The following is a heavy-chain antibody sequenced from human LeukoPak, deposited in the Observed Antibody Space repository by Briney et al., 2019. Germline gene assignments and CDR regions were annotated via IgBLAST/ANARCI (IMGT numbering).Heavy chain of an antibody. CDR3: AISSNWYPYFQH. CDR2: ISGSGGST. J-gene: IGHJ1*01. V-gene: IGHV3-23*01. CDR1: GFTFSRYW. D-gene: IGHD6-13*01. Sequence: GGSLRLSCAASGFTFSRYWMNWVRQAPGKGLEWVSAISGSGGSTYYADSVKGRFTISRDNSKNTLYLQMNSLRAEDTAVYYCAISSNWYPYFQHWGQGTLVTVSS.